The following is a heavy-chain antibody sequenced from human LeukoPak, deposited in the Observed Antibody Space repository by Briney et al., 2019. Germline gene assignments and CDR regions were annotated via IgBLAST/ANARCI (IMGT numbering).Heavy chain of an antibody. Sequence: ASVKVSCKASGYTCTGYHMHWVRQAPGQGLEWMGRINPNTGGTDYAQKFQGRVTMTRDTSISTAYMDLSRLRSDDTAVYYCARDYCSSTSCLFDYWGQGTLVTVSS. CDR2: INPNTGGT. D-gene: IGHD2-2*01. CDR3: ARDYCSSTSCLFDY. J-gene: IGHJ4*02. V-gene: IGHV1-2*06. CDR1: GYTCTGYH.